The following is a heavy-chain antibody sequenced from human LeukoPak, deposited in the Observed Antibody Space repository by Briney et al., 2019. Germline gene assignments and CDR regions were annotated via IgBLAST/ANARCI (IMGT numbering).Heavy chain of an antibody. V-gene: IGHV3-23*01. Sequence: PGGSLRLSCAASGFTFSSYEMNWVRQAPGKGLEWVSAISGSGGSTYYADSVKGRFTISRDNSKNTLYLQMNSLRAEDTAVYYCAKLYCSSTSCYGAHYYYYYMDVWGKGTTVTISS. CDR2: ISGSGGST. CDR1: GFTFSSYE. D-gene: IGHD2-2*01. J-gene: IGHJ6*03. CDR3: AKLYCSSTSCYGAHYYYYYMDV.